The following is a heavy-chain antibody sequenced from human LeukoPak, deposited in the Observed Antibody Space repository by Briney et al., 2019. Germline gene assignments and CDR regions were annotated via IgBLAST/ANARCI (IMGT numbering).Heavy chain of an antibody. CDR1: GFTFSSYG. CDR2: ISGSGGST. D-gene: IGHD6-13*01. CDR3: AKAPAHSSQNDY. J-gene: IGHJ4*02. V-gene: IGHV3-23*01. Sequence: PGGSLRLSCAASGFTFSSYGMSWVRQAPGKGLEWVSAISGSGGSTYYADSVKGRFTISRDNSKNTLYLQMNSLRAEDTAVYYCAKAPAHSSQNDYWGQGTLVTVSS.